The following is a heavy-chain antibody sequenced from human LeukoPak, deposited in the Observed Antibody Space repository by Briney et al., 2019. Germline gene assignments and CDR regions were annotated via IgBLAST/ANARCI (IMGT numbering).Heavy chain of an antibody. CDR2: ISSSSSYI. V-gene: IGHV3-21*01. Sequence: GGSLRLSCAAPGFTFSSYSMNRVRQAPGKGLEWVSSISSSSSYIYYADSVKGRFTISRDNAKNSLYLQMNSLRAEDTAVYYCATILTGYYLIDYWGQGTLVTVSS. CDR1: GFTFSSYS. CDR3: ATILTGYYLIDY. D-gene: IGHD3-9*01. J-gene: IGHJ4*02.